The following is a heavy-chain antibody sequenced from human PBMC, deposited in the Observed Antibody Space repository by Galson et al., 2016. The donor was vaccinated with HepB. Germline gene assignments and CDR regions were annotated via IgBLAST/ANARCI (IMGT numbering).Heavy chain of an antibody. D-gene: IGHD2-21*02. CDR2: ISAYNDNT. Sequence: SVKVSCKASDYTFTNYAISWVRQAPGQGLEWMGWISAYNDNTNYAQKLQGRVTLTTDTSTSTAYMELKGLSSDDTAVYYCVRNYCSGGDCYSPNRSYYGMDVWGQGTTVTVSS. CDR3: VRNYCSGGDCYSPNRSYYGMDV. CDR1: DYTFTNYA. J-gene: IGHJ6*02. V-gene: IGHV1-18*01.